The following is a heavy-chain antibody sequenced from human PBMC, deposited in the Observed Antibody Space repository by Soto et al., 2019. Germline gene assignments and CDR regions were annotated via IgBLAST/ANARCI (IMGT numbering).Heavy chain of an antibody. D-gene: IGHD2-8*01. J-gene: IGHJ6*02. CDR1: GYTFTRYG. CDR3: AKNGQPPYYYYGLDV. Sequence: ASVKVSCKASGYTFTRYGISWVRQAPGQGLEWIGWISGYNGDTTYEQKFQGRVSMTIDTSTGTAYMELRSLTSDDTAAYYCAKNGQPPYYYYGLDVWGQGTKVTVSS. CDR2: ISGYNGDT. V-gene: IGHV1-18*01.